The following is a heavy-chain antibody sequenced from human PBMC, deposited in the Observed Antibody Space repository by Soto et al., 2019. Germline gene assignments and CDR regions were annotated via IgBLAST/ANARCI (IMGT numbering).Heavy chain of an antibody. CDR2: IIPIFGTA. J-gene: IGHJ6*02. CDR1: GGTFSSYA. Sequence: QVQLVQSGAEVKKPGSSVKVSCKASGGTFSSYAISWVRQAPGQGLEWMGGIIPIFGTANYAQKFQGRVTITADESTSTAYMELSSLRSEDTAVYYCATPVDTSIAAREDYYYYGMDVWGQGTTVTVSS. D-gene: IGHD6-6*01. CDR3: ATPVDTSIAAREDYYYYGMDV. V-gene: IGHV1-69*12.